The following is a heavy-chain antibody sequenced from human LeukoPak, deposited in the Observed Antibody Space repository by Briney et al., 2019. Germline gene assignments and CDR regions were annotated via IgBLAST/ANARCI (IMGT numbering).Heavy chain of an antibody. D-gene: IGHD6-13*01. CDR3: AKRTAAAGRVYYFDY. CDR1: GFSGFTFSSYA. Sequence: GGSLRLSCAASGFSGFTFSSYAMSWVRQAPGKGLEWVSAISGSGGSTYYADSVKGRFTISRDNSKNTLYLQMNSLRAEDTAVYYCAKRTAAAGRVYYFDYWGQGTLVTVSS. CDR2: ISGSGGST. J-gene: IGHJ4*02. V-gene: IGHV3-23*01.